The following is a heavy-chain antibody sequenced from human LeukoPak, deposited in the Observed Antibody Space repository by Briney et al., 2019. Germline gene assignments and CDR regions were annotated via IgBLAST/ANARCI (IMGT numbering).Heavy chain of an antibody. J-gene: IGHJ5*02. Sequence: SQTLSLTCTASGGSISSGTYYLTWIRQPPGKGLEWIGEINHSGSTNYNPSLKSRVTISVDTSKNQFSLKLSSVTAADTAVYYCARKYQLLYINWFDPWGQGTLVTVSS. CDR3: ARKYQLLYINWFDP. V-gene: IGHV4-39*07. D-gene: IGHD2-2*02. CDR1: GGSISSGTYY. CDR2: INHSGST.